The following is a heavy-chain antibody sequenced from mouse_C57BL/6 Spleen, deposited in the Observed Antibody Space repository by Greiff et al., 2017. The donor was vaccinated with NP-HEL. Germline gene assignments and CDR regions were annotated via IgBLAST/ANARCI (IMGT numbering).Heavy chain of an antibody. J-gene: IGHJ3*01. D-gene: IGHD2-2*01. Sequence: EVNLVESGGGLVKPGGSLKLSCAASGFTFSSYAMSWVRQTPEKRLEWVATISDGGSYTYYPDNVKGRFTISRDNAKNNLYLQMSHLKSEDTAMYYCARDRGGYDRAWFAYWGQGTLVTVSA. V-gene: IGHV5-4*01. CDR2: ISDGGSYT. CDR1: GFTFSSYA. CDR3: ARDRGGYDRAWFAY.